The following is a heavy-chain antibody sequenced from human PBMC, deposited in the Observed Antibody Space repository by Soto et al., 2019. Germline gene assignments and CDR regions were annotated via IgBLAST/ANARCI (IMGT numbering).Heavy chain of an antibody. J-gene: IGHJ6*02. Sequence: QVLLQESGPGLVKPSETLSLTCTVSGGSISSYSWSWIRQPPGQGLEWIGYIYFSGSTNYNPSLKSRVTISVDTSRNQFSLSLSSVTAADTAVYYCGRDQFMAEWGQCYALDVWGQGTTVIVSS. V-gene: IGHV4-59*01. D-gene: IGHD1-26*01. CDR1: GGSISSYS. CDR3: GRDQFMAEWGQCYALDV. CDR2: IYFSGST.